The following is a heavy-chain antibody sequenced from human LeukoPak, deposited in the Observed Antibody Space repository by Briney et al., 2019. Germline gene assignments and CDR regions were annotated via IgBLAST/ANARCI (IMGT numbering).Heavy chain of an antibody. Sequence: SGPTLVNPTQTLTLTCTFSGFSLSTSGVGVGWIRQPPGKALEWLALIYWDDDKRYSPSLKSRLTITKDTSKNQVVLTVTNMDPVDTATYYCAHRVGFGELLLYNWFDPWGQGTLVTVSS. CDR2: IYWDDDK. V-gene: IGHV2-5*02. CDR3: AHRVGFGELLLYNWFDP. J-gene: IGHJ5*02. D-gene: IGHD3-10*01. CDR1: GFSLSTSGVG.